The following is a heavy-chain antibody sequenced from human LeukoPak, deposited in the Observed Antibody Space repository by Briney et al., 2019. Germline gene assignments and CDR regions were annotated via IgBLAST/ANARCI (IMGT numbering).Heavy chain of an antibody. V-gene: IGHV1-69*05. D-gene: IGHD6-13*01. Sequence: ASVKVSCKASGYTFTSYYMHWVRQAPGQGLEWMGRIIPIFGTANYAQKFQGRVTITTDESTSTAYMELSSLRSEDTAVYYCARGRGYYSDYWGQGTLVTVSS. CDR1: GYTFTSYY. J-gene: IGHJ4*02. CDR2: IIPIFGTA. CDR3: ARGRGYYSDY.